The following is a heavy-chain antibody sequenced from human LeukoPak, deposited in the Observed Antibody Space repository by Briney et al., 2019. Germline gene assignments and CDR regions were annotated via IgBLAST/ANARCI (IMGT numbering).Heavy chain of an antibody. J-gene: IGHJ4*02. CDR1: GFTFSSYA. Sequence: PGGSLRLSCAASGFTFSSYAMSWVRQAPGKGLEWVSAISGSGGSTYYADSVKGRFTISRDNSKNTLYLQMSSLRAEDTAVYYCAKVTQTYVWGSYRYTTFDYWGQGTLATVSS. V-gene: IGHV3-23*01. D-gene: IGHD3-16*02. CDR3: AKVTQTYVWGSYRYTTFDY. CDR2: ISGSGGST.